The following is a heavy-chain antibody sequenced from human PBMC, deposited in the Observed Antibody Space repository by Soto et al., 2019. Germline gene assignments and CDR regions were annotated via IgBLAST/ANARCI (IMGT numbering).Heavy chain of an antibody. CDR3: ARSLITMIVVVTGGMDV. D-gene: IGHD3-22*01. CDR1: RYTFTSYY. J-gene: IGHJ6*02. CDR2: INPSGGST. Sequence: VSVKFSSKASRYTFTSYYMHWVRHATEQGLEWMGIINPSGGSTSYAQKFQGRVTMTRDTYTSTVYMELSSLRSEDTDVYYCARSLITMIVVVTGGMDVWGQGTTVTVSS. V-gene: IGHV1-46*01.